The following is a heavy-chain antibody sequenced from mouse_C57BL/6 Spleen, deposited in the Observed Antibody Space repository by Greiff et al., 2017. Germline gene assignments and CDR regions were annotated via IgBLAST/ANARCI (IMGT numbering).Heavy chain of an antibody. D-gene: IGHD1-1*01. J-gene: IGHJ3*01. V-gene: IGHV1-55*01. CDR1: GYTFTSYW. CDR3: ARCPGYGAY. Sequence: VKLQESGAELVKPGASVKMSCKASGYTFTSYWITWVKQRPGQGLEWIGDIYPGSGSTNYNEKFKSKATLTVDTSSSTAYMQLSSLTSEDSAVYYCARCPGYGAYWGQETLVTVSA. CDR2: IYPGSGST.